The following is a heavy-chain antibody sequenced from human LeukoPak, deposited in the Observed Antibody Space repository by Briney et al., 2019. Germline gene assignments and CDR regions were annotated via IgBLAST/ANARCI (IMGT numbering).Heavy chain of an antibody. V-gene: IGHV4-61*02. CDR1: SGSISSGSYY. J-gene: IGHJ3*02. Sequence: SETLSLTCTVSSGSISSGSYYWSWIRQPAGKGLEWIGRIYTSGSTNYNPSLKSRVTISVDTSKNQFPLKLSSVTAADTAVYYCARVVTTVRAFDIWGQGTMVTVSS. CDR2: IYTSGST. D-gene: IGHD4-17*01. CDR3: ARVVTTVRAFDI.